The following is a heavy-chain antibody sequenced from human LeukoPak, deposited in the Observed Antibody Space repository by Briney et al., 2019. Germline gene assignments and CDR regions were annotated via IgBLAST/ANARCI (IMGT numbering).Heavy chain of an antibody. V-gene: IGHV3-7*01. CDR1: GFTFSSYW. Sequence: GGSLRLSCAASGFTFSSYWMSWVRQAPGKGLEWVANIKQDGSEKYYVDSVKGRFTISRDNAKNSLYLQMNSLRAEDTAVYYCARDPLAGSPQYFKHWGQGTLVTVSS. CDR2: IKQDGSEK. CDR3: ARDPLAGSPQYFKH. J-gene: IGHJ1*01. D-gene: IGHD3-10*01.